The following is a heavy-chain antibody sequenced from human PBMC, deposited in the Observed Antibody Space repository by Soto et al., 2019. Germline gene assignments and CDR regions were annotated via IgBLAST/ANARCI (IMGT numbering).Heavy chain of an antibody. CDR2: IWYDGSNK. V-gene: IGHV3-33*01. D-gene: IGHD3-22*01. CDR3: ARDLGSSGANAWYFDS. CDR1: GLTFSSYG. Sequence: ESGGGVVQPGRSLRLSCAASGLTFSSYGMHWVRQAPGKGLEWVAIIWYDGSNKYYADSVKVRFTISRANTKNTLSLPMNGRRAEDRAVYYGARDLGSSGANAWYFDSWGQGTLVTVSS. J-gene: IGHJ4*02.